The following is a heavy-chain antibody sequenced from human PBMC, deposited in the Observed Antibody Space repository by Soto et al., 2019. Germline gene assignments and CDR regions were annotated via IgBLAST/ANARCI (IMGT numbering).Heavy chain of an antibody. Sequence: QVQLQQWGAGLLKPSETLSLTCAVYGGSFSGYYWSWIRQPPGKGLEWIGEINHSGSTNYNPSLKSRVTISVDTPKNQFSLKLSSVTAADTAVYYCARGLTGGYCSGGSCSNWFDPWGQGTLVTVSS. CDR3: ARGLTGGYCSGGSCSNWFDP. CDR1: GGSFSGYY. V-gene: IGHV4-34*01. J-gene: IGHJ5*02. D-gene: IGHD2-15*01. CDR2: INHSGST.